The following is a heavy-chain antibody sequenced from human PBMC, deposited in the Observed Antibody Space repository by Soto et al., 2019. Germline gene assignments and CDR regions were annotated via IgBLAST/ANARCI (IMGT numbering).Heavy chain of an antibody. V-gene: IGHV4-30-4*01. Sequence: TLSLTCTVSGGSISSGDYYWSWIRQPPGKGLEWIGYIYYSGSTYYNPSLKSRVTISVDTSKNQFSLKLSSVTAADTAVYYCARSGTYYYDSSGYYYDWFDPWGQGTPVTVSS. CDR3: ARSGTYYYDSSGYYYDWFDP. CDR2: IYYSGST. J-gene: IGHJ5*02. CDR1: GGSISSGDYY. D-gene: IGHD3-22*01.